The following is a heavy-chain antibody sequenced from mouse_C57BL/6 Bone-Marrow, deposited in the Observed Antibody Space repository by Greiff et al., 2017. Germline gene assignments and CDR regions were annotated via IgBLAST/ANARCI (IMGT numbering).Heavy chain of an antibody. CDR1: GFTFSDYG. Sequence: EVQVVESGGGLVKPGGSLKLSCAASGFTFSDYGMHWVRQAPEKGLEWVAYISSGSSTIYSADTVKGRFTISSDNAKNTLFLQMTSLRSADTAMXYCAAIYYDYDCVAYWGQGTLVTVSA. CDR3: AAIYYDYDCVAY. J-gene: IGHJ3*01. D-gene: IGHD2-4*01. CDR2: ISSGSSTI. V-gene: IGHV5-17*01.